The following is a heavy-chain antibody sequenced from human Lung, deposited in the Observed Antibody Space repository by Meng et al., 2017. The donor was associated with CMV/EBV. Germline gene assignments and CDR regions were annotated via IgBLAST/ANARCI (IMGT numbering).Heavy chain of an antibody. CDR3: ARSKRNNYYGSGSYSKNYGMDV. Sequence: LSCAVYGGSFSGYYWSWIRQPPGKGLEWIGEINHSGSTNYNPSLKSRVTISVDTSKNQFSLKLSSVTAADTAVYYCARSKRNNYYGSGSYSKNYGMDVWXQGTTVTVSS. V-gene: IGHV4-34*01. J-gene: IGHJ6*02. CDR1: GGSFSGYY. D-gene: IGHD3-10*01. CDR2: INHSGST.